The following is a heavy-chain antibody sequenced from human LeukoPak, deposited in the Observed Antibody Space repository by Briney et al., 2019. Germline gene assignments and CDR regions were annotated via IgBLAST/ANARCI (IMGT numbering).Heavy chain of an antibody. CDR1: GFTFNNYA. Sequence: PGGSLRLSCAASGFTFNNYAMSWVRQAPGEGPEWVSAISGSGDTTYYADSVRGRFTISRDNSKNTVYLQMHSLRVDDTAVYYCGKGRSMLGELSGDYWGQGTLVTVSS. J-gene: IGHJ4*02. V-gene: IGHV3-23*01. D-gene: IGHD3-10*02. CDR3: GKGRSMLGELSGDY. CDR2: ISGSGDTT.